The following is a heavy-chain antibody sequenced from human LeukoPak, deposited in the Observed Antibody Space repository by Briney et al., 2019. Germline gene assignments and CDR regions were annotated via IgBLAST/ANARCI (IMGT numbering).Heavy chain of an antibody. V-gene: IGHV4-59*05. Sequence: SETLSLTCTVSGGSISSYYWSWIRQPPGKGLEWIGSIYYSGSTYYNPSLKSRVTISVDTSKNQFSLKLSSVTAADTAVYYCARDEYGSLFDYWGQGTLVTVSS. CDR2: IYYSGST. J-gene: IGHJ4*02. CDR1: GGSISSYY. CDR3: ARDEYGSLFDY. D-gene: IGHD2/OR15-2a*01.